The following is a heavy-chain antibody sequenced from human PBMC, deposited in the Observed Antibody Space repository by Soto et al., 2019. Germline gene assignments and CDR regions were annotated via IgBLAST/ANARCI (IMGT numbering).Heavy chain of an antibody. CDR3: ARLAEDSYYYYGMDV. CDR2: IYYSGST. CDR1: GCSISSYY. V-gene: IGHV4-59*01. Sequence: SETLSLTCSVSGCSISSYYWSWIRQPPGKGLEWIGYIYYSGSTNYNPSLKSRVTISIDTSKKQFSLKLSSVTAADTAVYYCARLAEDSYYYYGMDVWGQGTTVTVSS. J-gene: IGHJ6*02.